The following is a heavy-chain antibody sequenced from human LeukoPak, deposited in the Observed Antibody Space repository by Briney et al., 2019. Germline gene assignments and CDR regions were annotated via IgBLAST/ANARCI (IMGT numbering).Heavy chain of an antibody. V-gene: IGHV4-4*07. CDR1: GGSISSYY. D-gene: IGHD3-22*01. Sequence: SETLSLTCTVSGGSISSYYWSWIRQPAGKGLEWIGRIYTSGSTNYNPSLKSRVTMSVDTSKNQFSLKLSSVTAADTAVYYCARNYYDSSGYYGGWGYSDYWGQGTLVTVSS. CDR3: ARNYYDSSGYYGGWGYSDY. J-gene: IGHJ4*02. CDR2: IYTSGST.